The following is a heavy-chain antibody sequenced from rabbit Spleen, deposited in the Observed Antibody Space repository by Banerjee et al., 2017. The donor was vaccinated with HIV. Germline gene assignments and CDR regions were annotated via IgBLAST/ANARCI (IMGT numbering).Heavy chain of an antibody. D-gene: IGHD2-1*01. Sequence: EQLEESGGGLVKPEGTLTLTCTVSGFSFSNNWICWVRQAPGKGLEWIACIDTSDGDTDYANWPKGRFTISKTSSTTVTLQMTSLTAADTATYFCARARDVSFDDLELWGQGTLVTVS. CDR1: GFSFSNNW. V-gene: IGHV1S45*01. J-gene: IGHJ4*01. CDR3: ARARDVSFDDLEL. CDR2: IDTSDGDT.